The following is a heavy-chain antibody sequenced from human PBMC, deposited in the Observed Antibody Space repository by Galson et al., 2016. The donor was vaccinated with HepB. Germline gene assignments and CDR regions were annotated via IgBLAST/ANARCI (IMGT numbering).Heavy chain of an antibody. V-gene: IGHV3-23*01. CDR2: IAHNEDIT. J-gene: IGHJ4*02. Sequence: ETLSLTCTVSGASISSTNYYWGWIRQPPGKGLEWVSTIAHNEDITHYADSVKGRFTISRDRSKNMMYLQMNSLGVDDAAVYYCASRKGRMTGLDYWGQGTLVTVSS. D-gene: IGHD1-14*01. CDR3: ASRKGRMTGLDY. CDR1: GASISSTNYY.